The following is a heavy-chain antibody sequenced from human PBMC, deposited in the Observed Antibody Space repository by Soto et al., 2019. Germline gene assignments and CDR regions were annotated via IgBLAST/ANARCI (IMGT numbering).Heavy chain of an antibody. D-gene: IGHD6-6*01. CDR2: IIPMTGTP. J-gene: IGHJ6*02. Sequence: QVQLVQSGAEVKKPGSSVKVSCKASGDTFGTFAISWVRQAPGQGLEWMGGIIPMTGTPNYAQRFQDRVTVTADGSTGTAYMELRSLRSDDTAVYYCAKKVDLAPKYYYYAMDVWGQGTTVTVSS. V-gene: IGHV1-69*01. CDR3: AKKVDLAPKYYYYAMDV. CDR1: GDTFGTFA.